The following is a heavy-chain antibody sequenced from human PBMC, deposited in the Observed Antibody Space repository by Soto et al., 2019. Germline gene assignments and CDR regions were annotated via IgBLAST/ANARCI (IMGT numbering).Heavy chain of an antibody. CDR3: AKDGFQGYDFWSGYYTGVDYGMDV. V-gene: IGHV3-30*18. Sequence: ALRLSCAASGFSFSIYGMHWVRQAPGKGLEWVAVISYDGSNKYYADSVKGRFTISRDNSKNTLYLQMNSLRAEDTAVYYCAKDGFQGYDFWSGYYTGVDYGMDVWGQGTTVTVSS. J-gene: IGHJ6*02. CDR2: ISYDGSNK. CDR1: GFSFSIYG. D-gene: IGHD3-3*01.